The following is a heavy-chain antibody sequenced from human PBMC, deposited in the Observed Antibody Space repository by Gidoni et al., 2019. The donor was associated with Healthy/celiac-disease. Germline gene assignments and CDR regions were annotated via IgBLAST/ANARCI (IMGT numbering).Heavy chain of an antibody. CDR2: ISGSGGST. J-gene: IGHJ5*02. V-gene: IGHV3-23*01. CDR1: GFTFSSYA. CDR3: AKASGAVAGTYNWFDP. Sequence: EVQLLESGGGLVQPGGSLRRSCAASGFTFSSYAMSWVRQAPGKGLEWVSAISGSGGSTYYADSVKGRFTISRDNSKNTLYLQMNSLRAEDTAVYSCAKASGAVAGTYNWFDPWGQGTLVTVSS. D-gene: IGHD6-19*01.